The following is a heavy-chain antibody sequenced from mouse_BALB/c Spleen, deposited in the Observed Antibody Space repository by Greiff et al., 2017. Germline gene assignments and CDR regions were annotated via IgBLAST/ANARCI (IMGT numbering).Heavy chain of an antibody. CDR3: ARGPTTVVSPLDY. CDR2: INPSTGYT. D-gene: IGHD1-1*01. V-gene: IGHV1-7*01. Sequence: QVQLKQSGAELAKPGASVKMSCKASGYTFTSYWMHWVKQRPGQGLEWIGYINPSTGYTEYNQKFKDKATLTADKSSSTAYMQLSSLTSEDSAVYYCARGPTTVVSPLDYWGQGTTLTVSS. CDR1: GYTFTSYW. J-gene: IGHJ2*01.